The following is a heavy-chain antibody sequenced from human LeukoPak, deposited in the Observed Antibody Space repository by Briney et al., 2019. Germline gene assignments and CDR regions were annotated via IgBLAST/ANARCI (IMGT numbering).Heavy chain of an antibody. D-gene: IGHD1-14*01. CDR3: AKVRTYFYHGLDV. V-gene: IGHV3-23*01. CDR1: GFTFSTCA. Sequence: GGSLRLSCAASGFTFSTCAMSWVRQAPGKGLEWVSGISGTTSGTYYADSVKGRFPISRDNSKNTLFLQVNSLRAEDTAVYYCAKVRTYFYHGLDVWGQGTTVTVSS. J-gene: IGHJ6*02. CDR2: ISGTTSGT.